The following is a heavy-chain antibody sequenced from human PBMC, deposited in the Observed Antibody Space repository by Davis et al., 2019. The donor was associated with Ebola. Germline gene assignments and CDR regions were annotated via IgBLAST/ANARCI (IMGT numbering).Heavy chain of an antibody. CDR1: GFTFSGSA. J-gene: IGHJ4*02. D-gene: IGHD6-19*01. Sequence: ESLKISCAASGFTFSGSAMHWVRQASGKGLEWVGRIRSKANSYATAYAASVKGRFTISRDDSKNTAYLQMNSLKTEDTAVYYCTRPGYSSGRDYWGQGTLVTVSS. CDR2: IRSKANSYAT. V-gene: IGHV3-73*01. CDR3: TRPGYSSGRDY.